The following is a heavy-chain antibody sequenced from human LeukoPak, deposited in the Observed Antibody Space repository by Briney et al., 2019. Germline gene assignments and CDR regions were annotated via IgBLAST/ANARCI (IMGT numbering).Heavy chain of an antibody. Sequence: GGSLRLSCAASGFTFSSYNMNWVRQAPGKGLEWVSSISSSSSYIYYADSVKGRFTISRDNAKNSLYLQMNSLRAEDTAVYYCARDMITFGGVRGYFDYWGQRTLVTVSS. V-gene: IGHV3-21*01. J-gene: IGHJ4*02. CDR2: ISSSSSYI. D-gene: IGHD3-16*01. CDR1: GFTFSSYN. CDR3: ARDMITFGGVRGYFDY.